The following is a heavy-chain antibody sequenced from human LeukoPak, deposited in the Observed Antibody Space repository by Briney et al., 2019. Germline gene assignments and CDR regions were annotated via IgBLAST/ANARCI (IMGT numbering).Heavy chain of an antibody. CDR3: AKEGLHLFDY. V-gene: IGHV3-53*01. D-gene: IGHD4-11*01. CDR1: GFTFSRYW. CDR2: IYSGGST. J-gene: IGHJ4*02. Sequence: GGSLRLSCVGSGFTFSRYWLNWVRQAPGKGLEWVSVIYSGGSTYYADSVKGRFTISRDNSKNTLYLQMNSLRAEDTAVYYCAKEGLHLFDYWGQGTLVTVSS.